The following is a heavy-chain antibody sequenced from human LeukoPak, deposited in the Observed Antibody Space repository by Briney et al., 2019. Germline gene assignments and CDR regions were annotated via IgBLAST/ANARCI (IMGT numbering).Heavy chain of an antibody. CDR3: ARDGAVGRPIDP. V-gene: IGHV3-33*01. J-gene: IGHJ5*02. CDR2: IWFDGSKK. D-gene: IGHD3-10*01. CDR1: GFTFRTYG. Sequence: GPSLRLSCEGSGFTFRTYGMYWVRQAPGKGLEWVAVIWFDGSKKYYADSVKGRFTISRDDSKNTLYLYMNSLRADDTAVYYCARDGAVGRPIDPWGQGTLVTVSP.